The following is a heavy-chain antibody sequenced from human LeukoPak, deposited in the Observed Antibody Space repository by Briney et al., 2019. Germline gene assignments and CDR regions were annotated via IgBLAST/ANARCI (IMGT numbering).Heavy chain of an antibody. D-gene: IGHD2-8*02. V-gene: IGHV3-30*04. CDR2: ISHDGSNK. CDR1: GFTFSSYA. CDR3: ATLVLPPFFDY. Sequence: GGSLRLSCVVSGFTFSSYAMHWVRQAPGKGLEWVAVISHDGSNKYYADSVKGRFTISRDNSKNTLYLQMNSLRAEDTAVYYCATLVLPPFFDYWGQGTLVTVSS. J-gene: IGHJ4*02.